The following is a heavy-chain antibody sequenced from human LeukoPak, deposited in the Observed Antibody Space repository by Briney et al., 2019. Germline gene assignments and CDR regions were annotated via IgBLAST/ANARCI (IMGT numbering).Heavy chain of an antibody. Sequence: GGSLRLSCAASGFTVSSTHMGWVRQAPGKGLEWVSVIYSGGAAYYPDSVKGRFTISRDLSKNTLYLQMNDLRAEDTAVYYCARVSVAYFDYWGQGTLVTVSS. CDR1: GFTVSSTH. D-gene: IGHD6-19*01. V-gene: IGHV3-66*01. J-gene: IGHJ4*02. CDR3: ARVSVAYFDY. CDR2: IYSGGAA.